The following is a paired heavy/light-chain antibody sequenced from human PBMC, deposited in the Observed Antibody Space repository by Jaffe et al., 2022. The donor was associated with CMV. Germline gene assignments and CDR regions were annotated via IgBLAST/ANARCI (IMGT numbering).Light chain of an antibody. CDR3: QQYNNYPLT. CDR2: DSS. V-gene: IGKV1-16*02. Sequence: DIQMTQSPSSLSASVGDTVTITCRASQGISNYLAWFQQKPGKAPKSLIYDSSSLQSGVPSKFTGSGSGTDFTLTITNLQPEDFATYYCQQYNNYPLTFGPGTKVDIK. CDR1: QGISNY. J-gene: IGKJ3*01.
Heavy chain of an antibody. V-gene: IGHV4-31*03. CDR1: GDSISSDGYY. D-gene: IGHD3-22*01. J-gene: IGHJ5*02. CDR2: ISYSGNT. Sequence: QVHLQESGPGLVKPSQTLSLTCTVSGDSISSDGYYWSWIRQHPGKGLEWIGYISYSGNTYYNPSLKSRVAISVDTSQNQFSLQLSSVTAADTAVYYCARELSYYDSSGYISWGQGTLVTVSS. CDR3: ARELSYYDSSGYIS.